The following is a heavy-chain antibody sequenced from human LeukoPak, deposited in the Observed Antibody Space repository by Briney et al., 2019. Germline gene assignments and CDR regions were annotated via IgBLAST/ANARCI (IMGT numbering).Heavy chain of an antibody. Sequence: GGSLRLSCVASGFTFSNYCMHWVRQPPGKGLVWVSRIYVDGRTTNYADSVKGRFTISRDNAKNTVYLEMNSLSVEDTVTYYCIRDFRSADLWGQGTLVTVTS. J-gene: IGHJ5*02. V-gene: IGHV3-74*01. CDR2: IYVDGRTT. CDR1: GFTFSNYC. CDR3: IRDFRSADL.